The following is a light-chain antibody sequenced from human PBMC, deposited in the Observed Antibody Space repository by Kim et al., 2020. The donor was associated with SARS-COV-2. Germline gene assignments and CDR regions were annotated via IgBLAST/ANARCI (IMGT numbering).Light chain of an antibody. CDR1: GSVSSSY. CDR3: QQYGNSPWA. V-gene: IGKV3-20*01. CDR2: GAS. J-gene: IGKJ1*01. Sequence: APGERATRSCRASGSVSSSYLAWYQHKPGQAPRLLIYGASSRATGIPDRFSGSGSGTDFTLTISRLEPEDFAVYYCQQYGNSPWAFGQGTKVDIK.